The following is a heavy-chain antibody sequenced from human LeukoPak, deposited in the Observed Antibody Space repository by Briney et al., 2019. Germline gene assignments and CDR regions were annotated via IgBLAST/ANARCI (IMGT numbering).Heavy chain of an antibody. D-gene: IGHD6-13*01. CDR3: ARLSSSWTYYYYYMDV. J-gene: IGHJ6*03. CDR1: GYSISSGYF. V-gene: IGHV4-38-2*02. CDR2: IYHSGST. Sequence: SETLSLTCTVSGYSISSGYFWGWIRQPPGKGLECIGTIYHSGSTYYNPSLKSRVTISVDTSKNQFSLKLSSVTAADTAVYYCARLSSSWTYYYYYMDVWGKGTTVTISS.